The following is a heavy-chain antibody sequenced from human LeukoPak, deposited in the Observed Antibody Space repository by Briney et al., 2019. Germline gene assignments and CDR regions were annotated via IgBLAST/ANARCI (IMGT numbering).Heavy chain of an antibody. CDR2: IKQDGSEK. V-gene: IGHV3-7*01. CDR1: GFTFSSYW. D-gene: IGHD4-17*01. J-gene: IGHJ4*02. CDR3: ARGESDFTGDYVSGRSAFVY. Sequence: GGSLRLPCAASGFTFSSYWMSWVGQAPEKGREWVANIKQDGSEKYYVDSVKCRFTISSDNAKNSLYLQMNSLRAEDTAVYYCARGESDFTGDYVSGRSAFVYWGQGTLVTVSS.